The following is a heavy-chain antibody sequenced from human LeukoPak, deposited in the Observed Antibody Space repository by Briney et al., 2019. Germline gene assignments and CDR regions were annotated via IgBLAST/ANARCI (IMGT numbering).Heavy chain of an antibody. CDR2: MSYDGSHQ. D-gene: IGHD2/OR15-2a*01. CDR1: GFTFSNYA. CDR3: ARQRVGYFRS. J-gene: IGHJ5*02. V-gene: IGHV3-30*01. Sequence: PGRSLRLSCAASGFTFSNYAMHWVRQAPGKGLEWVVLMSYDGSHQYYADSVKGRFTISRDNSNNTVFLQMNSLRTEDTAVYCARQRVGYFRSWGQGTLVTVSS.